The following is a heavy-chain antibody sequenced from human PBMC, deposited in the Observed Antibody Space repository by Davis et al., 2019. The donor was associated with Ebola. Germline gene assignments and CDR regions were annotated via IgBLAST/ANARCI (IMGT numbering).Heavy chain of an antibody. D-gene: IGHD1-26*01. CDR1: GDSVSSGG. CDR3: ARVKWGAGKAFDI. CDR2: TYYSSKWYN. J-gene: IGHJ3*02. V-gene: IGHV6-1*01. Sequence: HSQTLSLTCAISGDSVSSGGWNWIRQSPSRGLEWLGRTYYSSKWYNDYAVSVKSRITINPDTSKNQFSLQLNSVTPEDTAIYYCARVKWGAGKAFDIWGQGSMVTVSS.